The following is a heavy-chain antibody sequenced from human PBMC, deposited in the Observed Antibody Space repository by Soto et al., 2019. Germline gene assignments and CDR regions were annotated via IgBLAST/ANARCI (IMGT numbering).Heavy chain of an antibody. CDR1: GFTFSSYS. V-gene: IGHV3-21*01. D-gene: IGHD3-22*01. Sequence: GGSLRLSCAASGFTFSSYSMNWVRQAPGKGLEWVSSISSSSSYIYYADSVKGRFTISRDNAKNSLYLQMNSLRAEDTAVYYCARDAEKSWLLRAYYYGMDVWGQGTTVTVSS. CDR2: ISSSSSYI. J-gene: IGHJ6*02. CDR3: ARDAEKSWLLRAYYYGMDV.